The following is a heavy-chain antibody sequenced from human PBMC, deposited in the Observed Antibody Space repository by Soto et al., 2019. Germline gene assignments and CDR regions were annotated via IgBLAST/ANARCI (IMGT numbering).Heavy chain of an antibody. D-gene: IGHD3-10*01. CDR1: GGSISSSSYY. V-gene: IGHV4-39*07. Sequence: QLQLQESGPGLVMPSETLSLTCTVSGGSISSSSYYWGWIRQPPGKGLEWIGSIYYSGSTYYNPSLKSRVTISVDTSKNQFSLKLSSVTAADTAVYYCARVAVGSLVVRGVITDYYYGMDVWGQGTTVTVSS. CDR2: IYYSGST. CDR3: ARVAVGSLVVRGVITDYYYGMDV. J-gene: IGHJ6*02.